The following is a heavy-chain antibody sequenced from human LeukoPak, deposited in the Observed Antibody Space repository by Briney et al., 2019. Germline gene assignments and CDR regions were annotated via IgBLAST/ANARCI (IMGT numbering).Heavy chain of an antibody. J-gene: IGHJ4*02. CDR3: AKFRAQGWLVYYFDY. V-gene: IGHV3-23*01. CDR1: GFTFDDYA. CDR2: ISGSGGST. D-gene: IGHD6-19*01. Sequence: PGGSLRLSCAASGFTFDDYAMHWVRQAPGKGLEWVSAISGSGGSTYYADSVKGRFTISRDNSKTTLYLQMNSLRAEDTAVYYCAKFRAQGWLVYYFDYWGQGTLVTVSS.